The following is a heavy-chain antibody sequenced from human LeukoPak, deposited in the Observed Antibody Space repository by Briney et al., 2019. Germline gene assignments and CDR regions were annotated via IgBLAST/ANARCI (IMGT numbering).Heavy chain of an antibody. D-gene: IGHD6-13*01. Sequence: ASVKVSCKASGGTFSSYAISWVRQAPGQGLEWMGGIIPIFGTANYAQKFQGRVTITTDESTSTAYMELSSLRSEDTAVYYCARGVGIAAADGWFDPWGQGTLVTVSS. CDR1: GGTFSSYA. CDR2: IIPIFGTA. V-gene: IGHV1-69*05. CDR3: ARGVGIAAADGWFDP. J-gene: IGHJ5*02.